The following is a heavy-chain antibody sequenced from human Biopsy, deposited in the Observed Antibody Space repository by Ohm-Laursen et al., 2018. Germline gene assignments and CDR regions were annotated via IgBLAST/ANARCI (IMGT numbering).Heavy chain of an antibody. Sequence: GTLSLTCTVSGGSFTGHYWSWIRQTPGKGLEWIGHISYTGYTSYNASLKSRVTISVDTSRNHFSLRLSSLTAADTAVYYCARGSNDFGGLYFPRWGQGTLLTVSS. CDR1: GGSFTGHY. D-gene: IGHD4-23*01. J-gene: IGHJ4*02. CDR3: ARGSNDFGGLYFPR. V-gene: IGHV4-59*11. CDR2: ISYTGYT.